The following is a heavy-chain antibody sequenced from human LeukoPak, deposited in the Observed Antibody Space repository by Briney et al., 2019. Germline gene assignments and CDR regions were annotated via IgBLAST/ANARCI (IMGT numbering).Heavy chain of an antibody. CDR1: AGSFSGYY. D-gene: IGHD6-13*01. J-gene: IGHJ4*02. Sequence: PSETLSLTCAVDAGSFSGYYWGCIRHPPETWLEWIGEINHSGSTTYNPSQKSRVTISVDTSKNKFSLKLSSVSAADKDVYYCARTRPQLVPPTYFDHWGQGTLVTVSS. V-gene: IGHV4-34*01. CDR2: INHSGST. CDR3: ARTRPQLVPPTYFDH.